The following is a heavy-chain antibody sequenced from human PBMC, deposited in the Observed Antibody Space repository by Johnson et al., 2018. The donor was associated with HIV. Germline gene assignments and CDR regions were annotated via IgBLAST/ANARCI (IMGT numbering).Heavy chain of an antibody. CDR3: AKGAVAGINDAFDI. D-gene: IGHD6-19*01. J-gene: IGHJ3*02. CDR1: GFTFSNYG. CDR2: ISFAGVKK. Sequence: QVQLVESGGGVVQPGGSLRLSCAASGFTFSNYGMAWVRQAPGKGLEWVTVISFAGVKKYYADSVKGRFTISRDNSKNSLYLQMNSLRTEDTALYYCAKGAVAGINDAFDIWGQGTMVTVSS. V-gene: IGHV3-33*03.